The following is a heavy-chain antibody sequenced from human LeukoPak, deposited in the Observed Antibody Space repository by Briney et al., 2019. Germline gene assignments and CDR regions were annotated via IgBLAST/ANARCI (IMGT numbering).Heavy chain of an antibody. CDR1: GFTFSSYW. CDR3: ARVGRVATPRYSDY. V-gene: IGHV3-7*01. D-gene: IGHD5-12*01. Sequence: PGGSLRLSCAASGFTFSSYWMSWVRQAPGKGLEWVANIEEHGNQKYYVDSVKGRFTTSRDNAKNSVYLQMNSLRAEDTAVYYCARVGRVATPRYSDYWGQGTLVTVSS. J-gene: IGHJ4*02. CDR2: IEEHGNQK.